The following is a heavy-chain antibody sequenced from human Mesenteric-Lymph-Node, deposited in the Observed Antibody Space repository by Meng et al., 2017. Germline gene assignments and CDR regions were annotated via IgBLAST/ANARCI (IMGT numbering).Heavy chain of an antibody. Sequence: ASVKVSCKASGYSFISYGISWVRQAPGQGLEWMGRINSNSGGTDYAQKFQGRVTMTRDTSITTAYMELSVLRSDDTAVYYCVVLLWFGDAKHNMDVWGQGTTVTVSS. CDR1: GYSFISYG. CDR2: INSNSGGT. V-gene: IGHV1-2*06. J-gene: IGHJ6*02. D-gene: IGHD3-10*01. CDR3: VVLLWFGDAKHNMDV.